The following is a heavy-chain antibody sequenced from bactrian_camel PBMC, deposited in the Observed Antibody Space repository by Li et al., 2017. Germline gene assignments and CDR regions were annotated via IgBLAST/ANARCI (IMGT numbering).Heavy chain of an antibody. V-gene: IGHV3S9*01. J-gene: IGHJ4*01. CDR3: ALDGTYGGDWDAARVLKRTEYNY. CDR1: GYTYSSYC. CDR2: RDSDGAT. Sequence: HVQLVESGGGSVQIGGSLTLACAASGYTYSSYCLAWFRQVPGKTREGVAARDSDGATTVADSVKGRFTISKDDAKNSLYLQMNDLKAEDTAIYYCALDGTYGGDWDAARVLKRTEYNYWGKGTQVTVS. D-gene: IGHD1*01.